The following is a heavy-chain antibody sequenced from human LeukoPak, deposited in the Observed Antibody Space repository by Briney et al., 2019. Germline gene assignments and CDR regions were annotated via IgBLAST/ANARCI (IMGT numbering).Heavy chain of an antibody. Sequence: ASVKVSCKTSGYTFTGYYMHWLRQAPGQGLEWMGIINPSGGSTSYAQKFQGRVTMTRDTSTSTVYMELSSLRSEDTAVYYCARGGRITIYGVVIKSSKYFDYWGQGTLVTVSS. CDR3: ARGGRITIYGVVIKSSKYFDY. CDR1: GYTFTGYY. J-gene: IGHJ4*02. V-gene: IGHV1-46*01. CDR2: INPSGGST. D-gene: IGHD3-3*01.